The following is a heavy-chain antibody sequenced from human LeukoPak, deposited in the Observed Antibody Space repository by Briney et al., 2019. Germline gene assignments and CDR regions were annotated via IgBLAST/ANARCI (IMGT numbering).Heavy chain of an antibody. CDR2: IYTSGST. CDR3: ARANYYDSSGYSRGAFDI. D-gene: IGHD3-22*01. CDR1: GGSISSGSYY. J-gene: IGHJ3*02. V-gene: IGHV4-61*02. Sequence: SETLSLTCTVSGGSISSGSYYWSWIRQPAGKGLEWIGRIYTSGSTNYNPSLKSRVTISVDTSKNQFSLKLSSVTAADTAVCYCARANYYDSSGYSRGAFDIWGQGTMVTVSS.